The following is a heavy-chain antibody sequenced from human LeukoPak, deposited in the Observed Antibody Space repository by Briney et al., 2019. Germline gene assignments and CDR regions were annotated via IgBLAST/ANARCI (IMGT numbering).Heavy chain of an antibody. CDR2: VDADGSTT. V-gene: IGHV3-74*01. D-gene: IGHD5-24*01. CDR3: ARGFDGYPFGWWFDP. J-gene: IGHJ5*02. CDR1: GFTFTTYW. Sequence: PGGPLRLSCVVSGFTFTTYWMHWVRQAPGKGLVWVSRVDADGSTTIYADSVKGRFTISRDNGINTVYLQMNSLRAEDTAVYYCARGFDGYPFGWWFDPWGQGTLVTVSS.